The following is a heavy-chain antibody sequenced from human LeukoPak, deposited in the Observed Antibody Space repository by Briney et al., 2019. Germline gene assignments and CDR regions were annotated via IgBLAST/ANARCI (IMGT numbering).Heavy chain of an antibody. V-gene: IGHV3-11*01. CDR2: ISSSGSTI. D-gene: IGHD3-22*01. CDR1: GLTFSDYY. CDR3: ARENYYDSSGYYYFDY. J-gene: IGHJ4*02. Sequence: GGSLRLSCAASGLTFSDYYMSWIRQAPGKGLEWVSYISSSGSTIYYAASVKGRFTISRDNAKNSLYLQVNSLRAEDTAVYYCARENYYDSSGYYYFDYWGQGTLVTVSS.